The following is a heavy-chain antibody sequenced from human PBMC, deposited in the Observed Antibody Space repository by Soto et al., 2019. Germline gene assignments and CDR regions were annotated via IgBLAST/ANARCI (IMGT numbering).Heavy chain of an antibody. CDR3: ARDCCGDYVSVDWYFDL. Sequence: QVQLVESGGGVVQPGRSLRLSCAASGFTFSSYAMHWVRQAPGKGLEWVAVISYDGSNKYYADSVKGRFTISRDNSKNTLYLQMNSLRAEDTAVYYCARDCCGDYVSVDWYFDLWGRCTLVTVSS. CDR1: GFTFSSYA. J-gene: IGHJ2*01. D-gene: IGHD4-17*01. CDR2: ISYDGSNK. V-gene: IGHV3-30-3*01.